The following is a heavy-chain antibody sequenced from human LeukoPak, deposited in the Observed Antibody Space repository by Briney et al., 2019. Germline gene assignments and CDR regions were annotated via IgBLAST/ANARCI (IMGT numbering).Heavy chain of an antibody. V-gene: IGHV3-7*01. CDR3: AKGAQYYGSGSHRRGHYFDS. Sequence: GSLRLSCAASGFTFSSYWMSWVRQAPGKGLEWVANIKQDGSEKYYVDSVKGRFTISRDNAKNSLYLQMSSLRAEDTAVYYCAKGAQYYGSGSHRRGHYFDSWGQGTLVTVSS. CDR1: GFTFSSYW. CDR2: IKQDGSEK. D-gene: IGHD3-10*01. J-gene: IGHJ4*02.